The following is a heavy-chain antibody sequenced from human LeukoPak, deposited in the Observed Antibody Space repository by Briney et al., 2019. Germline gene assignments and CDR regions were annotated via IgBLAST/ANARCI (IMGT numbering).Heavy chain of an antibody. D-gene: IGHD2-2*01. CDR3: ARSALGYCSSTSCLYAFDI. CDR1: GFTFSSYA. CDR2: ISYDGSNK. Sequence: GRSLRLSCAASGFTFSSYAMHWVRQAPGKGLEWVAVISYDGSNKYYADSVKGRFTISRDNSKNTPYLQMNSLRAEDTAVYYCARSALGYCSSTSCLYAFDIWGQGTMVTVSS. J-gene: IGHJ3*02. V-gene: IGHV3-30*04.